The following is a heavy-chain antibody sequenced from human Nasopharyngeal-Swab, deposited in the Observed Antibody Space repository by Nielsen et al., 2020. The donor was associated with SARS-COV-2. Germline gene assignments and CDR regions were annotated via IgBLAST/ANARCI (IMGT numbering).Heavy chain of an antibody. CDR1: GFTFSGYA. Sequence: GESLKISCAASGFTFSGYAMYWVRQAPGKGLEYVPLISSDGRSTYYANSMKGKFTVSRDNSKNTLYLQMGSLRAEDMAVYYCARERCGGDCYSDYWGQGTLVTVSS. J-gene: IGHJ4*02. D-gene: IGHD2-21*01. CDR2: ISSDGRST. CDR3: ARERCGGDCYSDY. V-gene: IGHV3-64*01.